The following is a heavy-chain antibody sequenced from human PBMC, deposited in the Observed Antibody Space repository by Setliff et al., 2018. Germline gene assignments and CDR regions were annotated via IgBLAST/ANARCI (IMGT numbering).Heavy chain of an antibody. J-gene: IGHJ4*02. V-gene: IGHV1-2*02. D-gene: IGHD1-20*01. Sequence: ASEKVACKASGYNFPGYYLHWVRQAPGQGLAWMGWISPHTGNTQYAQNFQGRVTMTRDTSITTAYMELSSLRSNDTALYYCARRAFIETITGYCFDLWGQGTQVTVSS. CDR1: GYNFPGYY. CDR3: ARRAFIETITGYCFDL. CDR2: ISPHTGNT.